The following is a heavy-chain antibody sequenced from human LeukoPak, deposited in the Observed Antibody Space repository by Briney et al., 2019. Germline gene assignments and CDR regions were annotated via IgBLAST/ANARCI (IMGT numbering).Heavy chain of an antibody. CDR2: IYSRGLT. CDR3: ARDCRSDSCLSH. CDR1: GGSVTAYY. D-gene: IGHD2-15*01. V-gene: IGHV4-4*07. J-gene: IGHJ4*02. Sequence: SETLSLTCTVSGGSVTAYYWSWIRQPAGKGLEWIGRIYSRGLTDYKPSLKSRVTMSVDKSKNQVSLELDSVTAADTAVYYCARDCRSDSCLSHWGQGTLVTVST.